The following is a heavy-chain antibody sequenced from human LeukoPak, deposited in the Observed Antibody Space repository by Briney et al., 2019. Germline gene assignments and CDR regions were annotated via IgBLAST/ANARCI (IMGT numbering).Heavy chain of an antibody. CDR3: ARDRDYGDSPDAFDI. Sequence: GGSLRLSCAASGFTFSSYSMNWVRQAPGKGLEWVSSISSSSSYIYYADSVKGRFTISRDNAKNSLYLQMNSLRAEDTAVYYCARDRDYGDSPDAFDIWGQGTMVTVSS. V-gene: IGHV3-21*01. J-gene: IGHJ3*02. CDR1: GFTFSSYS. D-gene: IGHD4-17*01. CDR2: ISSSSSYI.